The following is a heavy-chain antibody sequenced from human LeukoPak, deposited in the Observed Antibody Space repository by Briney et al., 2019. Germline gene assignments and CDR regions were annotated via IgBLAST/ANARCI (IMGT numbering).Heavy chain of an antibody. CDR1: GGSISSGGYS. CDR3: ARGAYSGYDYDY. J-gene: IGHJ4*02. Sequence: SETLSLTCAVSGGSISSGGYSWSWIRQPPGKGLEWIGYIYHSGSTYYNPSLKSRVTISVDRSKNQFSLKLSSVTAADTAVYYCARGAYSGYDYDYWGQGTLVTVSS. V-gene: IGHV4-30-2*01. D-gene: IGHD5-12*01. CDR2: IYHSGST.